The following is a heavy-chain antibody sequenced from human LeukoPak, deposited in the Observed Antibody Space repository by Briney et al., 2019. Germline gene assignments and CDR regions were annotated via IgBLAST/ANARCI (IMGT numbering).Heavy chain of an antibody. CDR3: AKVDDDFWSGYFDY. Sequence: PGGSLRLSCAASGFTFSSYVMSWGRQAPGKGLEWVSAISGSGGSTYYADSVKGRFTTSRDNSKNTLYLQMSSLRAEDTAVYYCAKVDDDFWSGYFDYWGQGTLVTVSS. CDR2: ISGSGGST. V-gene: IGHV3-23*01. CDR1: GFTFSSYV. D-gene: IGHD3-3*01. J-gene: IGHJ4*02.